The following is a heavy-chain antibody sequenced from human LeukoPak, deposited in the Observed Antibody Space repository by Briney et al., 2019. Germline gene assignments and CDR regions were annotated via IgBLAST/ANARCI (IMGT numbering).Heavy chain of an antibody. CDR2: IWYDGSNK. Sequence: GGSLRLSCAASGFTFTTYGMHWVRQPPGKGLEWVAVIWYDGSNKYYADSVKGRFTISRDNSKNKLYLQMNSLRAEDTAVYYCAKDLGDHHDSNGYFDYWRQGILVTVSS. J-gene: IGHJ4*02. CDR1: GFTFTTYG. CDR3: AKDLGDHHDSNGYFDY. D-gene: IGHD3-22*01. V-gene: IGHV3-33*06.